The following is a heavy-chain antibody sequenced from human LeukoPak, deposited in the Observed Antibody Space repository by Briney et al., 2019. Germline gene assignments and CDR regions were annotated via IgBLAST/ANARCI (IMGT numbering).Heavy chain of an antibody. D-gene: IGHD2-2*01. Sequence: GSLRLSCAASGFTVSSNYMSWVRQPPGKGLEWIGEINHSGSTNYNPSLKSRVTISVDTSKNQFSLKLSSVTAADTAVYYCARGLYCSSTSCYAGLYYYGMDVWGQGTTVTVSS. CDR3: ARGLYCSSTSCYAGLYYYGMDV. CDR2: INHSGST. J-gene: IGHJ6*02. V-gene: IGHV4-34*01. CDR1: GFTVSSNY.